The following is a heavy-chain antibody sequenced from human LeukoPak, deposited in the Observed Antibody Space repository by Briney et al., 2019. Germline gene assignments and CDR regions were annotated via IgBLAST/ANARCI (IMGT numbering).Heavy chain of an antibody. J-gene: IGHJ4*02. D-gene: IGHD3-22*01. CDR1: GFTFSTYG. CDR2: ISWNSGSI. Sequence: GGTLRLSCAASGFTFSTYGMSWVRQAPGKGLEWVSGISWNSGSIGYADSVKGRFTISRDNSKNTLSLQMHSLRAEDTAEYYCAKAMTKYYFDYWGQGTLVTVSS. V-gene: IGHV3-23*01. CDR3: AKAMTKYYFDY.